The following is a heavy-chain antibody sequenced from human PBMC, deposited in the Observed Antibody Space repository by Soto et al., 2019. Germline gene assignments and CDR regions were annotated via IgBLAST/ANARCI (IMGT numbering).Heavy chain of an antibody. CDR1: GGTFSSYT. CDR2: IIPILGIA. D-gene: IGHD3-16*02. CDR3: ANQTGGLSRGAFDI. J-gene: IGHJ3*02. V-gene: IGHV1-69*02. Sequence: QVQLVQSGAEVKKPGSSVKVSCKASGGTFSSYTISWVRQAPGQGLEWMGRIIPILGIANYAQKFQGRVTITADKSTSTANGEWSSLRSGDTAVYYCANQTGGLSRGAFDIWGQGTMVTVSS.